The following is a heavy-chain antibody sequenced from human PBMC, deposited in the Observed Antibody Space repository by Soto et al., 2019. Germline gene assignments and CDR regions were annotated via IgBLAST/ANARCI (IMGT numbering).Heavy chain of an antibody. D-gene: IGHD3-22*01. CDR1: GFTFSSYG. CDR3: ANPNYYYSSGSPN. J-gene: IGHJ4*02. Sequence: GGSLRLSCAASGFTFSSYGMHWVRQAPGKGLEWVAVISYDGSNKYYADSVKGRFTISRDNSKNTLYLQMNSLRAEDTAVYYCANPNYYYSSGSPNWGQGTLVTVSS. V-gene: IGHV3-30*18. CDR2: ISYDGSNK.